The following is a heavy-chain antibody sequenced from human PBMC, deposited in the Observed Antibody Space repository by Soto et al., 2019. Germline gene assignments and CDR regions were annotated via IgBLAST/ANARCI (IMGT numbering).Heavy chain of an antibody. Sequence: GGSLRLSCAASGFTFSSYEMNWVRQAPGKGLEWVPYISSSGSTIYYADSVKDRFTISRDNAKNSLYLQMNSLRAEDTAVYYCARDGTVHKAYCCGDCSPRGMDVWRQGTTVTVSS. V-gene: IGHV3-48*03. D-gene: IGHD2-21*02. CDR1: GFTFSSYE. J-gene: IGHJ6*02. CDR2: ISSSGSTI. CDR3: ARDGTVHKAYCCGDCSPRGMDV.